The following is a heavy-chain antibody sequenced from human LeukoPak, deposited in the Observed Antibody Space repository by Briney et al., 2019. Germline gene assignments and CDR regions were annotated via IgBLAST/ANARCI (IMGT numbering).Heavy chain of an antibody. D-gene: IGHD4-23*01. V-gene: IGHV3-48*03. CDR2: IYSSGHTI. J-gene: IGHJ3*02. CDR1: GFTFSSYE. CDR3: AREYGGNRRAFDI. Sequence: PGGSLRLSCAASGFTFSSYEMNWVRQAPGKGLEWVSYIYSSGHTIYYADSVKGRFTISRDNAKNSLYLQMNSLRAEDTAVYYCAREYGGNRRAFDIWGLGTMVTVSS.